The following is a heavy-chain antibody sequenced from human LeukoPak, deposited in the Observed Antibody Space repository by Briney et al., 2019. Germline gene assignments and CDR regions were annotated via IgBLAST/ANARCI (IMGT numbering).Heavy chain of an antibody. CDR1: VGSISSYY. V-gene: IGHV4-4*07. Sequence: SETLSLTCTVTVGSISSYYWSWIRQPAGKGLEWIGRIYTSGSTNYNPSLKSRVTMSVDTSKNQFSLKLSSVTAADTAVYYCARDGGPLGYCSSWLDAFDIWGQGTMVTVSS. J-gene: IGHJ3*02. CDR3: ARDGGPLGYCSSWLDAFDI. CDR2: IYTSGST. D-gene: IGHD6-13*01.